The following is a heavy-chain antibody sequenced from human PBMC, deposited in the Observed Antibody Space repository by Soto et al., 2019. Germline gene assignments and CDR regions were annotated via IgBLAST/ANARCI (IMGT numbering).Heavy chain of an antibody. V-gene: IGHV3-23*01. J-gene: IGHJ4*02. D-gene: IGHD2-15*01. CDR3: AKDALCSGGSCELDY. CDR1: GFTFSCYA. Sequence: GGSLRLSCAASGFTFSCYAMSWVRQAPGKGLEWVSAISGSGGSTYYADSVKGRFTISRDNSKNTLYLQMNSLRAEDTAVYYCAKDALCSGGSCELDYWGQGTLVTVSS. CDR2: ISGSGGST.